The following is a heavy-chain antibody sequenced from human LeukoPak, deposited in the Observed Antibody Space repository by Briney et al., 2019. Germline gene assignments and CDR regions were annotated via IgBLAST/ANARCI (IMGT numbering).Heavy chain of an antibody. CDR1: GFTFSSYS. D-gene: IGHD4-17*01. Sequence: TGGSLRLSCAASGFTFSSYSMNWVRQAPGKGLEWVSSISSSSSYIYYADSVKGRFTISRDNAKNSLYLQMNSLRAEDTAVYYCARVAYGDHGANWFDPWGQGTLVTVSS. CDR2: ISSSSSYI. V-gene: IGHV3-21*01. CDR3: ARVAYGDHGANWFDP. J-gene: IGHJ5*02.